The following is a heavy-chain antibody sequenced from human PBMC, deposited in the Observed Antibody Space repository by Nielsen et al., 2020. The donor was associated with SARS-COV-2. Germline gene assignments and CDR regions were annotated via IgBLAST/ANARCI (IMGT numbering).Heavy chain of an antibody. V-gene: IGHV3-30*18. CDR1: GFTFSSYG. CDR3: AKDSVGNYYYGMDV. CDR2: ISHDGSNK. Sequence: GESLKISCAASGFTFSSYGMHWVRQAPGKGLEWVAVISHDGSNKYYADSVKGRFTISRDNSKNTLYLQMNSLRAEDTAVYYCAKDSVGNYYYGMDVWGQGTTVTVSS. D-gene: IGHD4-23*01. J-gene: IGHJ6*02.